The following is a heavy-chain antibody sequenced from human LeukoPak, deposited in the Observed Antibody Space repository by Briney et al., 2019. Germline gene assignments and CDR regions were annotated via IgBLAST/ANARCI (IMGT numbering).Heavy chain of an antibody. CDR3: ARQTGSGLFILP. V-gene: IGHV4-59*08. CDR2: IYYIGST. J-gene: IGHJ4*02. Sequence: SETLSLTCTVSGDSISTYYWSWIRQPPGKGLEWIGYIYYIGSTNYNPSLKSRLTISLDTSKNQFSLKLNSVTAADTAVYYCARQTGSGLFILPGGQGTLVTVSS. D-gene: IGHD3/OR15-3a*01. CDR1: GDSISTYY.